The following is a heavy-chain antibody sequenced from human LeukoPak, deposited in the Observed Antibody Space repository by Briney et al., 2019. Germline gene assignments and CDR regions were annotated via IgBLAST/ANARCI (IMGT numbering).Heavy chain of an antibody. J-gene: IGHJ4*02. CDR2: ISDSSSTI. CDR1: GFTSSSYS. V-gene: IGHV3-48*01. Sequence: GGSMRLSCAASGFTSSSYSMNWVRQAPGKGREWVSYISDSSSTIYYADSVRGRFPVSRDNAKNSLYLQMKSLRAEDTAVYYCARDYYDSNGYSYGGYWGQGTLVTVSS. D-gene: IGHD3-22*01. CDR3: ARDYYDSNGYSYGGY.